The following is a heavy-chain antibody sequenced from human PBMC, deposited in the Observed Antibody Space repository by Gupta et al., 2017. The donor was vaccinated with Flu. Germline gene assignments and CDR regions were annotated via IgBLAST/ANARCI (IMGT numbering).Heavy chain of an antibody. CDR1: A. CDR2: INTDTGSP. CDR3: ARGVTAPGSTERLLPHY. V-gene: IGHV7-4-1*02. J-gene: IGHJ4*02. D-gene: IGHD2-15*01. Sequence: AMSWVRQAPGQGPGWMGWINTDTGSPAYAQGLTGLFVFSLATAVSTAYLHIINLRAENTAVYYCARGVTAPGSTERLLPHYWGQGTQVTVSS.